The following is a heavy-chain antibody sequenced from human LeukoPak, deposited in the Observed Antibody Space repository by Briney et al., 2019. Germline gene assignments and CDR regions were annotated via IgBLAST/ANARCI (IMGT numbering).Heavy chain of an antibody. CDR2: ISPTGSTT. V-gene: IGHV3-74*01. CDR3: TRGPNSNWSGLDF. Sequence: GGSLRLSCTASGFSFSGHWMHWARQLPGKGLVWVSRISPTGSTTSYADPVKGRFTVSRDNAKNTLYLQVNNLRAEDTAVYYCTRGPNSNWSGLDFWGQGTLLTVSS. J-gene: IGHJ4*02. CDR1: GFSFSGHW. D-gene: IGHD6-6*01.